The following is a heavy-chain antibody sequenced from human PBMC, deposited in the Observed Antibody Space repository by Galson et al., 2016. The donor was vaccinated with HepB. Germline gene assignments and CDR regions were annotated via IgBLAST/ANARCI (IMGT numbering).Heavy chain of an antibody. Sequence: SLRLSCAASGFTFSNSGMHWVRQAPGKGLEWVTVISYDGFNTYYADSVKGRFTISRDNSKNTLYLQMNNLRAEDTAVYHCAKDLVPRTTDYYYGMDVWGPGTTVAVS. CDR2: ISYDGFNT. CDR1: GFTFSNSG. V-gene: IGHV3-30*18. D-gene: IGHD2/OR15-2a*01. CDR3: AKDLVPRTTDYYYGMDV. J-gene: IGHJ6*02.